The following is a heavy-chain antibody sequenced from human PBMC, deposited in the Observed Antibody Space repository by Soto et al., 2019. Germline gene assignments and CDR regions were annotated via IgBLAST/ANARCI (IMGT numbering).Heavy chain of an antibody. V-gene: IGHV4-30-2*01. CDR2: IYHSGST. CDR1: GGSISSDNCS. D-gene: IGHD4-17*01. J-gene: IGHJ6*02. CDR3: ARVPVTIGYGMDV. Sequence: QLQLQESGSGLVKPSQTLSLTCAVSGGSISSDNCSWSWIRQPPGKGLEWIGYIYHSGSTDYNPSLKRQASISVDKSRNQFSLKLSSVSAADTAVYFCARVPVTIGYGMDVWGQGTTVTVSS.